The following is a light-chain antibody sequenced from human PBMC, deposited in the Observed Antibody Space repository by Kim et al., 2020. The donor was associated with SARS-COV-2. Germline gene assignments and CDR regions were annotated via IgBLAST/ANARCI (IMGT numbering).Light chain of an antibody. CDR1: QSVSSY. V-gene: IGKV3-11*01. CDR2: DTS. Sequence: WCPRKRATLSCRAGQSVSSYLTWYQQKPGQAPRLLIYDTSNRATGVPARFSGSGSGTDFTLTISSLEPEDFAVYYCQQRSNWPITFGQGTRLEI. J-gene: IGKJ5*01. CDR3: QQRSNWPIT.